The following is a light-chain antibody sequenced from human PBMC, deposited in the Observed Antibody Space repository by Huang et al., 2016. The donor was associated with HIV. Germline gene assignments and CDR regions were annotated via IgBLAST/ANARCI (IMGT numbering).Light chain of an antibody. CDR2: DAS. J-gene: IGKJ4*01. Sequence: EIVLTQSLATLSFFPVQRVSLSCRASQSINTHLAWYQQRPGQPPRLLIYDASSRVPGVAARFSGSGSGTDFTLTISSLESEDFATYYCQQRVNGLTFGGGTKV. V-gene: IGKV3-11*01. CDR1: QSINTH. CDR3: QQRVNGLT.